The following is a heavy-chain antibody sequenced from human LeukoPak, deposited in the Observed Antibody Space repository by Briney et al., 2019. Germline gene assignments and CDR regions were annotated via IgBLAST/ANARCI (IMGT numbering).Heavy chain of an antibody. CDR1: GYTFTGYY. Sequence: ASVKVSCKASGYTFTGYYMHWVRQAPAQGLEWMGWIYPNTGGTNYAQQFQGRVTMTRDTSISTAYMELSSLRSDDTAVYYCAREGKRYGAANREPFEYWGQGTLVTVSS. CDR3: AREGKRYGAANREPFEY. J-gene: IGHJ4*02. D-gene: IGHD2-15*01. CDR2: IYPNTGGT. V-gene: IGHV1-2*02.